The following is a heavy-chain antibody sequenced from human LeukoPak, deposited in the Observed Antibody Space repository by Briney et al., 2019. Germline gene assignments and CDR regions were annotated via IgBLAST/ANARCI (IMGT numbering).Heavy chain of an antibody. Sequence: SETLSLTCTVSGASMNDYYWSWIRQPPGKGLEWIGNVHYSFSSNFSPSLKSRVTISMDTSKSQFSLRLSSVTAADTAVYYCECYSILGRTFDCWGQGTLVTVSS. D-gene: IGHD4-11*01. CDR2: VHYSFSS. CDR3: ECYSILGRTFDC. J-gene: IGHJ4*02. V-gene: IGHV4-59*01. CDR1: GASMNDYY.